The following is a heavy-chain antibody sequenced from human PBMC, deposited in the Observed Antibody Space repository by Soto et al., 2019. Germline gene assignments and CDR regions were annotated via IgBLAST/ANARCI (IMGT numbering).Heavy chain of an antibody. D-gene: IGHD6-19*01. CDR2: IFFSGYT. Sequence: QVQLQESGPGLVKPSETLSFTCTVSGGSITDGYWNWIRQSPGKGLEWIGNIFFSGYTTYNPSLESRVTLSIDPSKNQFSLKMNSVTAADTAVYFCARDASGLNWFDPWGQGTLVSGSS. CDR3: ARDASGLNWFDP. V-gene: IGHV4-59*01. J-gene: IGHJ5*02. CDR1: GGSITDGY.